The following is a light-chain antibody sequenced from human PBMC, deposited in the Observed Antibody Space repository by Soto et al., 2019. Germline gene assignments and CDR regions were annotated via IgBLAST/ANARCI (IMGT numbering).Light chain of an antibody. Sequence: SALTQPDSASAYHEVSITIPSTGKNTDIGGCDYVSCYQQHPGEAPQLVIYVVTSRPSGPAYRLSGSKSGFKPSLTISALQAVDDSHYYCSSYRTYRTLEVFGTG. V-gene: IGLV2-14*03. J-gene: IGLJ1*01. CDR1: NTDIGGCDY. CDR3: SSYRTYRTLEV. CDR2: VVT.